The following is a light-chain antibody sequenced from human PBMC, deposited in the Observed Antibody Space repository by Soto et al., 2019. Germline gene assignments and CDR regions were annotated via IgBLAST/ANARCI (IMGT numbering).Light chain of an antibody. CDR3: QHRSSWPLT. CDR1: QSVSIY. Sequence: EIVMTQSPATLSVSPGERATLSCRASQSVSIYLAWFQQKPGQPPRLLIYGASTRATGIPARFSGSGSGTDFTLTISSLEPEDFAVYFCQHRSSWPLTFGGGTKVDI. V-gene: IGKV3-11*01. CDR2: GAS. J-gene: IGKJ4*01.